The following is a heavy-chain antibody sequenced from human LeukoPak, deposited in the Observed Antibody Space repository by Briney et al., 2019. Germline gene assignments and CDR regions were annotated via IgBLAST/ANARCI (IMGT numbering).Heavy chain of an antibody. CDR3: ARGRNVVVPAAYYFDY. CDR2: INHSGST. D-gene: IGHD2-2*01. CDR1: GGSFSGYY. J-gene: IGHJ4*02. Sequence: SETLSLTCAVYGGSFSGYYWSWIRQPPGKGLEWIGEINHSGSTNYNPSLKSRVTISVDTSKNQFSLKLSSVTAADTAVYYCARGRNVVVPAAYYFDYWGQGTLVTVSS. V-gene: IGHV4-34*01.